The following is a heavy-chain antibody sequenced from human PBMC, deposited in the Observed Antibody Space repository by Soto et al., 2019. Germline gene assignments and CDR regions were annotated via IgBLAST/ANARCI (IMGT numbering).Heavy chain of an antibody. Sequence: QVQLQESGPGLVKPSETLSLTCTVSGGSINNYYWSWIRQPPGKGLEWIGYIYYSGSSNYNPSLKSRVTISVDTSKNPFSLKLSSVTAADTAVYYCARWPTMTTDFDYWGQGTLVTVSS. CDR2: IYYSGSS. V-gene: IGHV4-59*01. D-gene: IGHD4-17*01. CDR3: ARWPTMTTDFDY. CDR1: GGSINNYY. J-gene: IGHJ4*02.